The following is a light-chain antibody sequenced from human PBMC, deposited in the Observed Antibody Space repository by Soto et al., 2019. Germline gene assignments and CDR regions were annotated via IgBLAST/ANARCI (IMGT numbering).Light chain of an antibody. CDR2: AAS. CDR3: QKYSGAPPT. CDR1: QAIGIY. J-gene: IGKJ1*01. Sequence: DIQMTQSPSSLSTSVGDRVTITCRASQAIGIYLAWYQQKPGKVPKLLIYAASTLQSGVPSRFSGSQSGTDFTLTINSLQPEDVATYYCQKYSGAPPTFGQGTKVEIK. V-gene: IGKV1-27*01.